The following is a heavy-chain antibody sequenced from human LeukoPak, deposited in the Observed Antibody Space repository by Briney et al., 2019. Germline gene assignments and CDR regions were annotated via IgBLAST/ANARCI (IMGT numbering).Heavy chain of an antibody. CDR1: GFTFSSYW. V-gene: IGHV3-7*01. CDR3: VNSGFDP. CDR2: IKQDGSEK. D-gene: IGHD3-10*01. J-gene: IGHJ5*02. Sequence: PGGSLRLSCAASGFTFSSYWMSWVRQAPGKGLEWVANIKQDGSEKYYVDSVKGRFTISRDNAKNSMYLQMNSLRVEDTALYYCVNSGFDPWGQGTLVTVSS.